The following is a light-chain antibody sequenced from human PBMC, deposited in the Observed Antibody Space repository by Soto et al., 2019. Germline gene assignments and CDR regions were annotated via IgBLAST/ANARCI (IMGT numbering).Light chain of an antibody. CDR2: EVG. CDR3: SSYTISDTVV. J-gene: IGLJ2*01. V-gene: IGLV2-14*01. CDR1: SSDFGGYDY. Sequence: QSALTQPASVSGSPGQSITISCTGTSSDFGGYDYVSWYQQHPGKAPKLMIFEVGNRPSGVSNRFSGSKSGNTASLTISGLQAEDEADYYCSSYTISDTVVFGGGTKLTVL.